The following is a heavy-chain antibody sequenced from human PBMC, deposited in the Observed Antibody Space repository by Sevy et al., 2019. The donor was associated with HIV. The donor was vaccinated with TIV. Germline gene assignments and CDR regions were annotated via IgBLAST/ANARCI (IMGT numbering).Heavy chain of an antibody. V-gene: IGHV3-7*01. CDR2: IKQDGSEK. Sequence: RGSLRLSCAASGFTSSNYWMSWVRQAPGKGLEWVANIKQDGSEKYYVDSVKGRFTISRDNAKNSLYLQMNSLRTEDTAVYYCAKVRTPYYDFWSEAFDIWGQGTMVTVSS. D-gene: IGHD3-3*01. CDR1: GFTSSNYW. J-gene: IGHJ3*02. CDR3: AKVRTPYYDFWSEAFDI.